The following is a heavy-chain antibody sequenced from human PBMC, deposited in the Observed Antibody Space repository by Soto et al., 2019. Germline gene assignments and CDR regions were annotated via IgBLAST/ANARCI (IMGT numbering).Heavy chain of an antibody. CDR2: IIPIFGTA. Sequence: ASVKVSCKASGGTFSSYAISWVRQAPGQGLEWMGGIIPIFGTANYAQKFQGRVTITADESTSTAYMELSSLRSEDTAVYYCAREGNYYDSSGYFGYWGQGTLVTVSS. CDR3: AREGNYYDSSGYFGY. J-gene: IGHJ4*02. D-gene: IGHD3-22*01. V-gene: IGHV1-69*13. CDR1: GGTFSSYA.